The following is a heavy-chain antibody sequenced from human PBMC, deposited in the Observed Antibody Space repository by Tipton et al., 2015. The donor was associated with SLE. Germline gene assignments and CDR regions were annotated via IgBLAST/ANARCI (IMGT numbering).Heavy chain of an antibody. D-gene: IGHD1-20*01. Sequence: LRLSCTVSGGSISRGSYYWSWIRQPAGKGLEWIGRIYTSGSTNYNPSLKSRVTISVDTSKNQFSLKLSSLTAADTAVYYCARDLTGLGFDYWGQGTLVTVSS. CDR2: IYTSGST. J-gene: IGHJ4*02. V-gene: IGHV4-61*02. CDR1: GGSISRGSYY. CDR3: ARDLTGLGFDY.